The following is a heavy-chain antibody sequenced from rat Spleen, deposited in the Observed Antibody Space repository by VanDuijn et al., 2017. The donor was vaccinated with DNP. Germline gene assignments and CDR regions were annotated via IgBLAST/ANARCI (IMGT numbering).Heavy chain of an antibody. Sequence: QVQLRESGPGLVQPSQTLSLTCTVSGFSLSSYGISWVRQPPGKGLEWIAAISSGGTTYYNSGLKSRLSISRDTSKSQVFLKMNSLQTEDTAIYFCARSPETSYIYFPWAYWGQGTLVIVSS. V-gene: IGHV2S12*01. D-gene: IGHD1-2*01. J-gene: IGHJ3*01. CDR3: ARSPETSYIYFPWAY. CDR1: GFSLSSYG. CDR2: ISSGGTT.